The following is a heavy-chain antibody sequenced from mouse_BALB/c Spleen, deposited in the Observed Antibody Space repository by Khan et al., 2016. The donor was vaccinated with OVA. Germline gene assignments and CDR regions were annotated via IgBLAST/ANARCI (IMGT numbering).Heavy chain of an antibody. J-gene: IGHJ3*01. V-gene: IGHV5-6*01. CDR1: GFTFSTYG. Sequence: EVQLVESGGDLVKTGGSLKLSCAASGFTFSTYGMSWVRQTPDKRLEWVATISSGGHYTYYIDSVKGRFTISRDNAQNILDMQLTSLRSEDTAMYYCARLAYYYNSEGFAYWGRGTLVTVSA. D-gene: IGHD1-1*02. CDR3: ARLAYYYNSEGFAY. CDR2: ISSGGHYT.